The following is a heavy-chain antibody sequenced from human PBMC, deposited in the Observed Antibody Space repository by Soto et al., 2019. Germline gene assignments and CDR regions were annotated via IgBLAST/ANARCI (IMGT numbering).Heavy chain of an antibody. CDR3: AKDRSSTSCYAFDY. V-gene: IGHV3-23*01. CDR1: GFTFRSYA. Sequence: GGSLRLSCAASGFTFRSYAMSWVRQAPGKGLEWVSAIGGSSGSTDYADSVKGRFTISRDNSKNTLFLQMNSLRAEDTAVYYCAKDRSSTSCYAFDYWGQGTLVTVSA. J-gene: IGHJ4*02. CDR2: IGGSSGST. D-gene: IGHD2-2*01.